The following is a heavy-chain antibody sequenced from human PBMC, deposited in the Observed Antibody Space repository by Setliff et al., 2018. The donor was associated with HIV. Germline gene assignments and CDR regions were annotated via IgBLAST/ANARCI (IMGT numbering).Heavy chain of an antibody. J-gene: IGHJ6*03. CDR1: GSSISSGYY. D-gene: IGHD1-1*01. Sequence: SETLSLTCAVSGSSISSGYYWGWVRQPPGKGLEWIGIIYYDGSAYYNPSLKSRVTISVDTSQNQFSLRLSSVSAADTAAYYCARGLATGLYYYYYYMDVWGKGTTVTVSS. V-gene: IGHV4-38-2*01. CDR3: ARGLATGLYYYYYYMDV. CDR2: IYYDGSA.